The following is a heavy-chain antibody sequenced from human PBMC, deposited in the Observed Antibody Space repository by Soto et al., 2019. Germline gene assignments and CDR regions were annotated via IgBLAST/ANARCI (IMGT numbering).Heavy chain of an antibody. Sequence: QVQLVQSGAEVKKPGSSVKVSCKAPGGTFSTYAISWVRQAPGQGLEWMGGVIPIFGTPKYAQKFQGRVTITEDESTSTGYMELRSLRSEEAAVYYCARSQGGSSSLDIYYYYYYGMDVWGQGTTVTVTS. V-gene: IGHV1-69*01. CDR3: ARSQGGSSSLDIYYYYYYGMDV. D-gene: IGHD2-15*01. CDR2: VIPIFGTP. J-gene: IGHJ6*02. CDR1: GGTFSTYA.